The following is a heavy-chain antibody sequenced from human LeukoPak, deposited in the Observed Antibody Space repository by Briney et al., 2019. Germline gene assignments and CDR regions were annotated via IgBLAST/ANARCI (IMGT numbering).Heavy chain of an antibody. CDR1: GGSFSGYY. V-gene: IGHV4-34*01. CDR2: INHSGST. J-gene: IGHJ6*03. D-gene: IGHD2-2*01. CDR3: ARFPGLYCSSTSCSGSYYYYYMDV. Sequence: SETLSLTCAVYGGSFSGYYWSWIRQPPGKGLEWIGEINHSGSTNSHPSLNSRVTISVDTSKNQCSLKLSSVTAADTAVYYCARFPGLYCSSTSCSGSYYYYYMDVWGKGTTVTVSS.